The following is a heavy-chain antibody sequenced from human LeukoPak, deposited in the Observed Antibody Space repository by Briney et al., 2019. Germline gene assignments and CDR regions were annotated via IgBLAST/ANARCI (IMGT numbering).Heavy chain of an antibody. D-gene: IGHD1-26*01. Sequence: ASVKVSCKASGDTFTTYGCNWVRQAPGQGLEWMGWISAYNGDTQYAQKLQGRVTMTTDTSTRTAYLELRSLSSDDTAVYYCARGHSESSLSFFDFWGQGTLVTVSS. CDR1: GDTFTTYG. J-gene: IGHJ4*02. CDR3: ARGHSESSLSFFDF. CDR2: ISAYNGDT. V-gene: IGHV1-18*01.